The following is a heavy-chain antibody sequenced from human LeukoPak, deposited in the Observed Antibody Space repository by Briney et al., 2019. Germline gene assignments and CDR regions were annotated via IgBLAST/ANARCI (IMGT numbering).Heavy chain of an antibody. D-gene: IGHD1-26*01. CDR3: ARSPRGATWFDP. Sequence: SETLSLTCTVSGGSISSYYWSWIRQPPGKGLEWIGYIYYSGSTNYNPSLKSRVTISVDTSKNQFSPKLSSVTAADTAVYYCARSPRGATWFDPWGQGTLVTVSS. CDR1: GGSISSYY. J-gene: IGHJ5*02. V-gene: IGHV4-59*01. CDR2: IYYSGST.